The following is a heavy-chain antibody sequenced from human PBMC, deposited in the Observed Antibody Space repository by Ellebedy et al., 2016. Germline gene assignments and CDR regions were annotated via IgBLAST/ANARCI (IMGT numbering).Heavy chain of an antibody. Sequence: GESLKISXAASGFTFKTYAMSWVRQAPGEGLEWVSTLSGSGPKTYYADSVQGRFTISRDNSKRTLYLQMNSLRAEDTAVYYCAKHETDGDYYFDLWGRGTLVTVSS. D-gene: IGHD2-21*01. CDR2: LSGSGPKT. CDR3: AKHETDGDYYFDL. CDR1: GFTFKTYA. J-gene: IGHJ2*01. V-gene: IGHV3-23*01.